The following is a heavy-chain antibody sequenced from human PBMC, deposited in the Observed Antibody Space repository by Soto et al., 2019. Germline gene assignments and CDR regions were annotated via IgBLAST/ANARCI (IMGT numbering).Heavy chain of an antibody. J-gene: IGHJ4*02. D-gene: IGHD4-17*01. CDR2: IYSSGST. Sequence: QVQLQESGPGLVKPSQTLSLTCTVSGGSISSDVHYWSWFRQPPGKGLEWIGYIYSSGSTYYNPSLNSQVSISVDTSKNQFSLKFSSVTAADTAVYYCARGPTVTTDYWGQGALVTVSS. CDR3: ARGPTVTTDY. CDR1: GGSISSDVHY. V-gene: IGHV4-30-4*01.